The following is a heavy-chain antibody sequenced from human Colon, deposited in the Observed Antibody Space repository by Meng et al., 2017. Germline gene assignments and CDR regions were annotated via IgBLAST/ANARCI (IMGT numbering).Heavy chain of an antibody. CDR1: GFTSSSYW. Sequence: GRLLRLSCAPSGFTSSSYWMHWVRQAPGKGLVWVSRTIRDGSRTNYADSVEGRFPISRDNAKNTLYLQMNSLRAEDTAVYYCARGGFDAYYFDFWGQGTLVTVSS. D-gene: IGHD2/OR15-2a*01. V-gene: IGHV3-74*01. CDR2: TIRDGSRT. J-gene: IGHJ4*02. CDR3: ARGGFDAYYFDF.